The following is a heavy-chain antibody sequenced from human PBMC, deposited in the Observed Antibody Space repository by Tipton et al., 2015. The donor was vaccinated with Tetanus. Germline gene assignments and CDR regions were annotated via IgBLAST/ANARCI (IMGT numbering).Heavy chain of an antibody. Sequence: TLSLTCAVYGGSFSGYYWSWIRQPPGKGLEWIGEINHSGSTNYNPSLKSRVTISVDTSKNQFSLKLSSVTAADTAVYYCARQDFDYYDSSGYYRIGHWGQGTLVTVSS. CDR1: GGSFSGYY. D-gene: IGHD3-22*01. J-gene: IGHJ5*02. V-gene: IGHV4-34*01. CDR3: ARQDFDYYDSSGYYRIGH. CDR2: INHSGST.